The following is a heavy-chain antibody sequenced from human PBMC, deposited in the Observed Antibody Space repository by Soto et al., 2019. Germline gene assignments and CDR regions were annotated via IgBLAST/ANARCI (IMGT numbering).Heavy chain of an antibody. CDR2: IIPIFGTA. CDR3: ARVVTVVKSFHYWYFDL. J-gene: IGHJ2*01. CDR1: GGTFSSYA. Sequence: QVQLVQSGAEVKKPGSSVKVSCKASGGTFSSYAISWVRQAPGQGLEWMGGIIPIFGTANYAQKFQGRVTFTADDSTGTAYMELSSLRSEDTAVYYCARVVTVVKSFHYWYFDLWGRGTLVTVSS. V-gene: IGHV1-69*12. D-gene: IGHD2-15*01.